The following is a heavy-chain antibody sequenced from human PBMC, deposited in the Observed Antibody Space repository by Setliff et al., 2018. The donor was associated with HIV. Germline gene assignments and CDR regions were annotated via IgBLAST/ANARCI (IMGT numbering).Heavy chain of an antibody. CDR2: IIHSGSI. Sequence: SETLSLTCAVYGGSFNDYYWSWIRQPPGKGLEWIGEIIHSGSINYNPSLKSRVTISVDTSKNQFSLKLSSVTAADTAVYYCARDPRAPRYCSGGSCYSQRRAFDIWGQGTMVTVSS. V-gene: IGHV4-34*12. CDR3: ARDPRAPRYCSGGSCYSQRRAFDI. CDR1: GGSFNDYY. J-gene: IGHJ3*02. D-gene: IGHD2-15*01.